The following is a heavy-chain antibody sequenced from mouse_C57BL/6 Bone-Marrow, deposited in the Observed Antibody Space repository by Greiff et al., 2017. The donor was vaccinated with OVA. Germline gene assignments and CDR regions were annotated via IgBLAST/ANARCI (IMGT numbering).Heavy chain of an antibody. D-gene: IGHD1-1*01. CDR3: TRPFYYYGSSSFAY. CDR2: IYPGNSDT. CDR1: GYTFTSYW. V-gene: IGHV1-5*01. J-gene: IGHJ3*01. Sequence: VQLQQSGTVLARPGASVKMSCKTSGYTFTSYWMHWVKQRPGQGLEWIGAIYPGNSDTSYNQKFKGKAKLTAVTSASTAYMELSSLTNDDSAVYYCTRPFYYYGSSSFAYWGQGTLVTVSA.